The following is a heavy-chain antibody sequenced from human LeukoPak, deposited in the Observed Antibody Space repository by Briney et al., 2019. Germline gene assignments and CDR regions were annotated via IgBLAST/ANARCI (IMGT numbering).Heavy chain of an antibody. CDR1: GGTFSSYA. D-gene: IGHD2-15*01. CDR2: IIPIFGTA. CDR3: ARDRCSGGSCHFDY. Sequence: GASVKVSCKASGGTFSSYAISWVRQAPGQGLEWMGGIIPIFGTANYAQKFQGRVTITADKSTSTAYMELSSLRSEDTAVYYCARDRCSGGSCHFDYWGQGTLVTVSS. J-gene: IGHJ4*02. V-gene: IGHV1-69*06.